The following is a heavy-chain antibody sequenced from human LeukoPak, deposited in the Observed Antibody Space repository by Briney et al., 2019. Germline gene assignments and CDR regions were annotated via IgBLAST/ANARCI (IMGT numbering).Heavy chain of an antibody. CDR2: VYYSGST. CDR3: ARGETAMVKNWFDP. V-gene: IGHV4-59*08. CDR1: GGSISSYY. D-gene: IGHD5-18*01. Sequence: PSETLSLTCNVSGGSISSYYWSWIRQTPGKGLEWIGYVYYSGSTTYNPSLESRVTISVDTSKTQFSLKLSSVTAADTAVYYCARGETAMVKNWFDPWGQGTLVTVSS. J-gene: IGHJ5*02.